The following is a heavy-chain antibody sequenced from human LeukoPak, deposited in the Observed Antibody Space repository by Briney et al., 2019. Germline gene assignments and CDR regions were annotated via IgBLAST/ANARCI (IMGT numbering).Heavy chain of an antibody. CDR1: GYTFTSYG. Sequence: ASVKVSCKASGYTFTSYGISWVRQAPGQGLEWMGWISAYNGNTNYAQKLQGRVTMTTDTSTSTAYMELRSLRSDDKAVYYCASSPYGSGLGGWFDPWGQGTLVTVSS. CDR2: ISAYNGNT. CDR3: ASSPYGSGLGGWFDP. D-gene: IGHD3-10*01. V-gene: IGHV1-18*01. J-gene: IGHJ5*02.